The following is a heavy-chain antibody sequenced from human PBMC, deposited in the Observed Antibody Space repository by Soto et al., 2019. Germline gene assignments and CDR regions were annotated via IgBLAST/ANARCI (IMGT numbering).Heavy chain of an antibody. J-gene: IGHJ4*02. V-gene: IGHV3-33*01. CDR1: GVTFSNYG. CDR3: ARALHADDYYVGY. D-gene: IGHD2-21*02. Sequence: QVPLVESGGGVVQPGRSLRLSCAASGVTFSNYGMHWVRQAPGKGLEWVAVIWYDGSKKYYAGSVKGRFVISRDNSKNMVYLQMNSLRADDTAVYYCARALHADDYYVGYWGQGTLVTVSS. CDR2: IWYDGSKK.